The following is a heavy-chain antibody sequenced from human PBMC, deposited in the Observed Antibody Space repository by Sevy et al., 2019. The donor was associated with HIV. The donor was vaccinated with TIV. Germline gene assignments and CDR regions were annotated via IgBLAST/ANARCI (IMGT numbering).Heavy chain of an antibody. Sequence: SQTLSLTCAISGDSVSSNSAAWNWIRQSPSRGLEWLGRTYHRSKWYNDYAVSVKSRITINPDTSKNQFSLQLNSVTPEDTAVYYCARAGYYGSGTRLYYFDYWGQGTLVTVSS. CDR1: GDSVSSNSAA. V-gene: IGHV6-1*01. D-gene: IGHD3-10*01. CDR3: ARAGYYGSGTRLYYFDY. CDR2: TYHRSKWYN. J-gene: IGHJ4*02.